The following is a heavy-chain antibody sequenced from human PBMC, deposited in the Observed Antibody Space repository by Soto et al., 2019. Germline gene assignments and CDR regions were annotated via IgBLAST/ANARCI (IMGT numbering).Heavy chain of an antibody. V-gene: IGHV1-18*01. CDR2: ISAHNGNT. Sequence: QVHLVQSGAEVKKPGASVKVSCKASGYTFTSYGIPWVRQAPGQGLEWMGWISAHNGNTDYAQKLQGRVIVTRDTSPSTAYMELRSLRSDDTAVYYCARGRYGDYWGEGALVTVSS. J-gene: IGHJ4*02. D-gene: IGHD1-1*01. CDR1: GYTFTSYG. CDR3: ARGRYGDY.